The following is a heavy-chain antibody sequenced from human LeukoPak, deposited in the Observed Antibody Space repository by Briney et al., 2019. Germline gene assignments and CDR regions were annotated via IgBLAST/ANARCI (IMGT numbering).Heavy chain of an antibody. CDR3: ARDLSGPWGSFDY. CDR1: GFIFSTYS. Sequence: GGSLRLSCAASGFIFSTYSMKWVRQAPGKGLEWVSYISSSSSTIYYADSVKGRFTISRDNAKNSLYLQMNSLRAGDSTVYYCARDLSGPWGSFDYWGQRTLVTVSS. CDR2: ISSSSSTI. J-gene: IGHJ4*02. V-gene: IGHV3-48*01. D-gene: IGHD7-27*01.